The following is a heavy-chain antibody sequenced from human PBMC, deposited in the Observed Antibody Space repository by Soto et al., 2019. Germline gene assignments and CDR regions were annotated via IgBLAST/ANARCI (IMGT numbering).Heavy chain of an antibody. V-gene: IGHV3-11*05. CDR3: ARDLPPQYYDTSGPPGH. J-gene: IGHJ4*02. CDR1: GFPFSDYY. CDR2: ISNSGSYA. Sequence: PGGSLRLSCVTSGFPFSDYYMRWIRQAPGMGLEWVSSISNSGSYANYADSVKGRFTVSRDNAKNSVSLQMNSLRVEDTAVYYCARDLPPQYYDTSGPPGHWGPGTLVTVSS. D-gene: IGHD3-22*01.